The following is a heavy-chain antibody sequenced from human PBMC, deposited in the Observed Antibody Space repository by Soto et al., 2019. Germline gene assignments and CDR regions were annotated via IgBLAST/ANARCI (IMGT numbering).Heavy chain of an antibody. D-gene: IGHD1-20*01. Sequence: QVQLAQSGPEVKKPGASVKVSCRASGYTFTKYGITWVRQAPGQGLARMGWISANNGNTNYAPNFEARVAMNIDTSTPTAYMELRNLRYDDTAVYYCIIDVFGISASQDTSLIRDYWGQGTLVTVSS. J-gene: IGHJ4*02. V-gene: IGHV1-18*01. CDR1: GYTFTKYG. CDR2: ISANNGNT. CDR3: IIDVFGISASQDTSLIRDY.